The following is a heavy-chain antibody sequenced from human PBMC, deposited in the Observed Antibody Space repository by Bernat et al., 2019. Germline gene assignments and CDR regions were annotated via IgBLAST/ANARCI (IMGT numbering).Heavy chain of an antibody. V-gene: IGHV3-33*01. D-gene: IGHD4-11*01. CDR3: ARDHNYNAFDF. J-gene: IGHJ3*01. CDR1: GFSFSDFG. Sequence: QVQLVESGGGVVQPGRSLRLSCAASGFSFSDFGMHWVRQAPGKGLGWVAIIWYDGSYKYYADSVKGRFTISRDNSKNTLYLQMNSLRAEDTAVYYCARDHNYNAFDFWGQGTMVTVSS. CDR2: IWYDGSYK.